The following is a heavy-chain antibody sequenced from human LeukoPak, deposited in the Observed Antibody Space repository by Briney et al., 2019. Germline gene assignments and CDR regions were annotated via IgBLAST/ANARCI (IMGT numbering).Heavy chain of an antibody. CDR1: GGTFSRYA. Sequence: SVKVSCKASGGTFSRYAINWVRQAPGQGLEWMGGIIPIFGTANYAQKFQGRVTITADESTSTAYMELSSLRSEDTAVYYCASSFWSGYYQVDYWGQGTLDTVSS. CDR2: IIPIFGTA. D-gene: IGHD3-3*01. CDR3: ASSFWSGYYQVDY. V-gene: IGHV1-69*13. J-gene: IGHJ4*02.